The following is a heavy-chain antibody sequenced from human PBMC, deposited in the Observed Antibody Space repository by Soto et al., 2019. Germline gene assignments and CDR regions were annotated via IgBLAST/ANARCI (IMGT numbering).Heavy chain of an antibody. CDR3: ARVGAYQAEPDDY. J-gene: IGHJ4*02. CDR1: GGSFSGYY. CDR2: INHSGST. V-gene: IGHV4-34*01. D-gene: IGHD1-26*01. Sequence: SETLSLTCAVYGGSFSGYYWSWIRQPPGKGLEWIGEINHSGSTNYNPSLKSRVTISVDTSKNQFSLKLSSVTAADTAVYYCARVGAYQAEPDDYWGQGTLVTVPS.